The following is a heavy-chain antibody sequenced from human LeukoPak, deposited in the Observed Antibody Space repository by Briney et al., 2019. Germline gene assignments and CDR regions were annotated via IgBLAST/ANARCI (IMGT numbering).Heavy chain of an antibody. V-gene: IGHV3-23*01. D-gene: IGHD6-13*01. CDR3: ARDGRYSSSWHQYYYYMDV. J-gene: IGHJ6*03. CDR1: GFTFSSYA. Sequence: GGSLRLSCAASGFTFSSYAMSWVRQAPGKGLEWVSVISGTGGVTYYADSVKGRFTISRDNSKNTLYLQMNSLKAEDTAVYYCARDGRYSSSWHQYYYYMDVWGKGTTVTVSS. CDR2: ISGTGGVT.